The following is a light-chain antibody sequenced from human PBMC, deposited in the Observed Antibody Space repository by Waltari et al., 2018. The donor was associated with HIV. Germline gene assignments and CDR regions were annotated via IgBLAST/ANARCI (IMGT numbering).Light chain of an antibody. J-gene: IGLJ3*02. CDR2: RGN. CDR1: KNNVGCQG. V-gene: IGLV10-54*04. Sequence: QAGLTQPPSVSKALRQTATLTCTGDKNNVGCQGAACLKHHQGRPPKLLSYRGNNRPSGVPDRFSASTSGNTASLNITGLQADDEADYFCSSWDTRLNGWVFGGGAHLTVL. CDR3: SSWDTRLNGWV.